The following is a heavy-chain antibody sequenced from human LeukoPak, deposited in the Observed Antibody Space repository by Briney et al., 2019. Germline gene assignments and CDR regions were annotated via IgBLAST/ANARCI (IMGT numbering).Heavy chain of an antibody. V-gene: IGHV1-2*02. CDR2: INPNSGGT. CDR1: GYTFTSYY. Sequence: ASVKVSCKASGYTFTSYYMRWVRQAPGQGLEWMGWINPNSGGTNYAQKFQGRVTMTRDTSISTAYMELSRLRSDDTAVYYCARARAYGDYAYWGQGTLVTVSS. D-gene: IGHD4-17*01. CDR3: ARARAYGDYAY. J-gene: IGHJ4*02.